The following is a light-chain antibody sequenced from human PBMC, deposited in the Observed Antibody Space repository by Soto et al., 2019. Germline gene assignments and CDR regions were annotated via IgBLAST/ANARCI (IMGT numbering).Light chain of an antibody. CDR3: QQYNNWPLT. Sequence: EIVMTQSPATLSVSPGERATLSYRASQSVSSNLTWYQQKPGQAPRLLIYDASTRATGIPARFSGSGSGTEFTLTISSLQSEDFAVYYCQQYNNWPLTFGQGTKVEIK. J-gene: IGKJ1*01. CDR2: DAS. CDR1: QSVSSN. V-gene: IGKV3-15*01.